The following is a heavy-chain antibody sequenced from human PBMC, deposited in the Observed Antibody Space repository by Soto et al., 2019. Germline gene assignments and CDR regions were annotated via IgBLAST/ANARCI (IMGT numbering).Heavy chain of an antibody. CDR3: ARYSGYEGLRFDP. Sequence: QVQLQESGPGLVKPSQTLSLTCTVSGGSISSGDYYWSWIRQPPGKGLEWIGYIYYSGSTYYNPSLQSRVTIPVDPSKNQFSLKLSSVTAADPAVYYCARYSGYEGLRFDPWGQGTLVTVSS. CDR1: GGSISSGDYY. J-gene: IGHJ5*02. CDR2: IYYSGST. V-gene: IGHV4-30-4*01. D-gene: IGHD5-12*01.